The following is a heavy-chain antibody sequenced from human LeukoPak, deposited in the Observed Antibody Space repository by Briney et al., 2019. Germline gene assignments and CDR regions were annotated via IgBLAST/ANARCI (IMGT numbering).Heavy chain of an antibody. CDR3: ARDRPGYCSSTSCHYYFDY. Sequence: TSETLSLTCTVSGGSISSCYWSWIRQPAGKGLEWIGRIYTSGSTNYNPSLKSRVTMSVDTSKNQFSLKLSSVTAADTAVYYCARDRPGYCSSTSCHYYFDYWGQGTLVTVSS. J-gene: IGHJ4*02. CDR1: GGSISSCY. CDR2: IYTSGST. V-gene: IGHV4-4*07. D-gene: IGHD2-2*01.